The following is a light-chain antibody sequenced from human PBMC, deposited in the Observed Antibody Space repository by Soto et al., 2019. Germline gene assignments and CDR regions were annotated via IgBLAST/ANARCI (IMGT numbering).Light chain of an antibody. CDR3: QQYNSLWT. CDR2: GAS. V-gene: IGKV3-20*01. J-gene: IGKJ1*01. CDR1: QSVSNNY. Sequence: EIVLPQSPGTLSLSPGERATLSCRASQSVSNNYLAWYQQKPGQAPRLLIYGASNRATGIPDRFSGSGSGTEFTLTISSLQPDDFATYYCQQYNSLWTFGQGTKVDIK.